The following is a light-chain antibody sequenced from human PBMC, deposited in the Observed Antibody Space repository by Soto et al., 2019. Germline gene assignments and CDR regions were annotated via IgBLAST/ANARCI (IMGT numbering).Light chain of an antibody. Sequence: QSVLTQPPSASGTPGQRVTISCSGSSSNIGYYYVYWYQQLPGTTPKLLIYRNDQRPSGVPDRFSASKSGTSATLGITGLQTGDEADYYCATWDSSLSAVVVGGGTKLTVL. V-gene: IGLV1-47*01. CDR1: SSNIGYYY. CDR3: ATWDSSLSAVV. CDR2: RND. J-gene: IGLJ2*01.